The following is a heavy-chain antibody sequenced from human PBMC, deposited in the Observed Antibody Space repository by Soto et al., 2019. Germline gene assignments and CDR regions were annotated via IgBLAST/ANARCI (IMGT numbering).Heavy chain of an antibody. D-gene: IGHD5-18*01. CDR1: GGSVSSGSYY. J-gene: IGHJ4*02. CDR3: ARGGDTAMVSWIDY. CDR2: IYYSGST. V-gene: IGHV4-61*01. Sequence: QVQLQGSGPGLVKPSETLSLTCTVSGGSVSSGSYYWSWIRQPPGKGLEWIGYIYYSGSTNYNPSLKSRVTISVDTSKNQFSLKLSSVTAADTAVYYCARGGDTAMVSWIDYWGQGTLVTVSS.